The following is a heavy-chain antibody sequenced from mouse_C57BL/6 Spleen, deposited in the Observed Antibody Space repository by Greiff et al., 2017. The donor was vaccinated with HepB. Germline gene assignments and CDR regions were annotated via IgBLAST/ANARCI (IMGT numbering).Heavy chain of an antibody. Sequence: QVQLQQPGAELVRPGTSVKLSCKASGYTFTSYWMHWVKQRPGQGLEWIGVIDPSDSYTNYNQKFKGKATLTVDTSSSTAYMQLSSLTSEDSAVYYCATITTVVAGDYWGQGTTLTVSS. D-gene: IGHD1-1*01. CDR2: IDPSDSYT. V-gene: IGHV1-59*01. CDR1: GYTFTSYW. J-gene: IGHJ2*01. CDR3: ATITTVVAGDY.